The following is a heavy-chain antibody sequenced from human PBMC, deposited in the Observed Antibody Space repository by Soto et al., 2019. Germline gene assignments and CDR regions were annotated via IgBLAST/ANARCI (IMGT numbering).Heavy chain of an antibody. J-gene: IGHJ6*02. D-gene: IGHD5-18*01. CDR1: GFTFSSYA. Sequence: PGGSLRLSCAASGFTFSSYALSWVRQAPGKGLEWVSAISGSGGNTYYADSVKGRFTISRDNSKNTLYLQMNSLRAGDTAVYYCANRDTSMVTRYYYGMDVWGQGTTVTVSS. CDR2: ISGSGGNT. CDR3: ANRDTSMVTRYYYGMDV. V-gene: IGHV3-23*01.